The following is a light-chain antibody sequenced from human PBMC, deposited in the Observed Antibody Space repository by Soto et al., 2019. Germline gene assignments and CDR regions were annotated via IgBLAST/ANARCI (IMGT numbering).Light chain of an antibody. CDR2: SND. CDR3: AVWDDSLNGWV. J-gene: IGLJ3*02. Sequence: QSVLTQPPSVSAAPGQKVTISCSGSSSNIGNNFVSWYQQLPGTAPRLLIYSNDQRPPGVPDRFSGSKSGTSASLGISGLQSEDEADYFCAVWDDSLNGWVFGGGTKLTVL. V-gene: IGLV1-44*01. CDR1: SSNIGNNF.